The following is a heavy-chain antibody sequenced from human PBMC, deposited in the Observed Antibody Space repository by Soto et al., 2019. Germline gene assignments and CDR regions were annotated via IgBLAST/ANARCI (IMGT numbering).Heavy chain of an antibody. CDR2: IYSGGST. J-gene: IGHJ6*03. V-gene: IGHV3-66*01. CDR3: ARALTYGSSISCYSFCYYMDV. Sequence: EVQLVESGGGLVQPGGSLRLSCAASGFTVSSNYMTWVRQAPGKGLEWVSVIYSGGSTYYADSVIGRFTVSRDNSKNKLYLQMNSLRAEDTAVYYCARALTYGSSISCYSFCYYMDVWGKGTTVTVSS. D-gene: IGHD2-2*02. CDR1: GFTVSSNY.